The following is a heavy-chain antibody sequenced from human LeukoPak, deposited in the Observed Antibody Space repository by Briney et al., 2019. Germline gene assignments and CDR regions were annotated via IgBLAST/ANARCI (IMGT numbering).Heavy chain of an antibody. CDR3: AKERLELRSLDY. CDR1: GFTFSSYG. CDR2: IWYDGSNK. Sequence: GGSLRLSCAASGFTFSSYGMHWVRQAQGKGLEWVAVIWYDGSNKYYADSVKGRFTISRDNSKNTLYLQMNSLRAEDTAVYYCAKERLELRSLDYWGQGTLVTVSS. V-gene: IGHV3-33*06. J-gene: IGHJ4*02. D-gene: IGHD1-7*01.